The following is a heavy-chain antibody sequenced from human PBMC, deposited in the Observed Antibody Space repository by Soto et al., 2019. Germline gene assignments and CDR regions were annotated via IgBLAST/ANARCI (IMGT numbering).Heavy chain of an antibody. V-gene: IGHV4-61*01. J-gene: IGHJ6*02. Sequence: SETLSLTCTVSGGSVSSGSYYWSWIRQTTGKGLEWIGYIYYSGSTNYNPSLKSRVTISVDTSKNQFSLKLSSVTAADTAVYYCARFYYYYSSCYKYYYYGMDVWGQGNTVPV. CDR2: IYYSGST. CDR1: GGSVSSGSYY. D-gene: IGHD3-22*01. CDR3: ARFYYYYSSCYKYYYYGMDV.